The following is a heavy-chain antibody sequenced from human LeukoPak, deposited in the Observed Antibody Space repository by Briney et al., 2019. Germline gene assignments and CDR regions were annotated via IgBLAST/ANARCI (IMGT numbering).Heavy chain of an antibody. Sequence: GGSLRLSCVASGFIFSRYEMNWVRQAPGKGREWVSYISTSGSGIYYAGSVKGRFTISRDNAKNSLYLQMNSLRAEDTAVYYCARRGFYDTSGYLFDYWGQGTLVTVSS. CDR2: ISTSGSGI. CDR1: GFIFSRYE. J-gene: IGHJ4*02. V-gene: IGHV3-48*03. CDR3: ARRGFYDTSGYLFDY. D-gene: IGHD3-22*01.